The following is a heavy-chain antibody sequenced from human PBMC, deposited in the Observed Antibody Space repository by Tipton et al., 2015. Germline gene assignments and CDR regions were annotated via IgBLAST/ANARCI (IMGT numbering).Heavy chain of an antibody. Sequence: TLSLTCTVSGGSISSDNRYWGWIRQPPGKGLEWIGNIYYSGSTNYNPSLKSRVTISVDTSKTQFSLKMRSVTATDTAVYYCARARGRHGGLFDSWGQGILVTVSS. V-gene: IGHV4-39*07. D-gene: IGHD4-23*01. CDR2: IYYSGST. J-gene: IGHJ4*02. CDR1: GGSISSDNRY. CDR3: ARARGRHGGLFDS.